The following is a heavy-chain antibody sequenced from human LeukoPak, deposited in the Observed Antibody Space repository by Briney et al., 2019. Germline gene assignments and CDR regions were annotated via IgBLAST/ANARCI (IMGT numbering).Heavy chain of an antibody. D-gene: IGHD3-10*01. V-gene: IGHV4-30-2*01. J-gene: IGHJ4*02. Sequence: PSQTLSLTCAVSGGSISSGGYSWSWIRQPPGKGLEWIGYIYHSGSTYYNPSLKSRVTISVDRSKNQFSLKLSSVTAANTAVYYCARGLWFGELPAPLFDYWGQGTLVTVSS. CDR3: ARGLWFGELPAPLFDY. CDR1: GGSISSGGYS. CDR2: IYHSGST.